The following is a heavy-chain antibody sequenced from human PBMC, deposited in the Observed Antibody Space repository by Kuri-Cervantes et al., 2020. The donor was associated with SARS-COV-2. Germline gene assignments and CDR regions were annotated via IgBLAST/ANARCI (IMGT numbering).Heavy chain of an antibody. Sequence: GGSLRLSCAASGITFSSYAMSWVRQAPGKGLEWVSAITDDGGSTYHADSVKGRFTISRDNAKNSLYLQMNSLRAEDTAVYYCAPPVGGNSVPSTWGQGTLVTVSS. D-gene: IGHD4-23*01. CDR3: APPVGGNSVPST. CDR2: ITDDGGST. CDR1: GITFSSYA. J-gene: IGHJ5*02. V-gene: IGHV3-23*01.